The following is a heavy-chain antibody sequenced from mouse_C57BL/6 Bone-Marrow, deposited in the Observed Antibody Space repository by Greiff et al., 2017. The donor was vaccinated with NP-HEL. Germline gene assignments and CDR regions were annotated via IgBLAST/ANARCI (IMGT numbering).Heavy chain of an antibody. J-gene: IGHJ2*01. D-gene: IGHD2-3*01. CDR3: ARGDGIDY. Sequence: QVQLKESGAELVRPGSSVKLSCKASGYTFTSYWMHWVKQRPIQGLEWIGNIDPSDSETHSNQKFKDKATLTVDKSSSTAYMQLSSLTSESSAVYYCARGDGIDYWGQGTTLTVSS. CDR2: IDPSDSET. V-gene: IGHV1-52*01. CDR1: GYTFTSYW.